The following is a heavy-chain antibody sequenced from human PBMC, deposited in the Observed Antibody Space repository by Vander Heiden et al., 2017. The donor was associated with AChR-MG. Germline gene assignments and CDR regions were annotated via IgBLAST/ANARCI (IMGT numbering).Heavy chain of an antibody. D-gene: IGHD1-7*01. J-gene: IGHJ4*02. V-gene: IGHV3-23*01. Sequence: EVQLLESGGGLVQPGGSLRLPCAASGFTFSSYAMSWVRQAPGKGLEWVSAISGSGGSTYYADSVKGRFTISRDNSKNTLYLQMNSLRAEDTAVYYCAKDRWGTGTTGRVDYWGQGTLVTVSS. CDR2: ISGSGGST. CDR1: GFTFSSYA. CDR3: AKDRWGTGTTGRVDY.